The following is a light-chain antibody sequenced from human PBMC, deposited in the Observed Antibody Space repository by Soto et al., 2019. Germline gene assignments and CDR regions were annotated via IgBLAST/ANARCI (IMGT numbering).Light chain of an antibody. V-gene: IGKV1-39*01. Sequence: IQLTQSPSSLSASVGDGVSITCRASQDIGTYLAWYQQTPGKAPKLLIYAASTLQSGVPSRFSGSGSGTDFTLTITSLQPEDFGTYYCHQTYSTPQTFGQGTRVEIK. J-gene: IGKJ1*01. CDR2: AAS. CDR3: HQTYSTPQT. CDR1: QDIGTY.